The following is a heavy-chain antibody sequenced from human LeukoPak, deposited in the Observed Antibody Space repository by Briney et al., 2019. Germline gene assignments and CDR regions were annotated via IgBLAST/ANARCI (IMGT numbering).Heavy chain of an antibody. CDR3: ARDRSAEVYYYYYMDV. CDR2: ISSNGGNT. J-gene: IGHJ6*03. Sequence: GGSLRLSCAASGFTFSTYAMLWVRQAPGKGLEYVSAISSNGGNTYYANSVKGRFTISRDNSKNTLYLQMGSLRAEDMAVYYCARDRSAEVYYYYYMDVWGKGTTVTVSS. CDR1: GFTFSTYA. V-gene: IGHV3-64*01.